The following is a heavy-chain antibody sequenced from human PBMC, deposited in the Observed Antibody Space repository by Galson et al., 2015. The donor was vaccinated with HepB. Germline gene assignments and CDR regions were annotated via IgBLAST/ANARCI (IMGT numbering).Heavy chain of an antibody. CDR3: ARGGRAITIFGVVSSDAFDI. D-gene: IGHD3-3*01. Sequence: SVKVSCKASGYTFTSYYMHWVRQAPGQGLEWMGIINPSGGSTSYAQKFQGRVTMTRDTSTSTVYMELSSLRSEDTAVYYCARGGRAITIFGVVSSDAFDIWGQGTMVTVSS. V-gene: IGHV1-46*01. J-gene: IGHJ3*02. CDR1: GYTFTSYY. CDR2: INPSGGST.